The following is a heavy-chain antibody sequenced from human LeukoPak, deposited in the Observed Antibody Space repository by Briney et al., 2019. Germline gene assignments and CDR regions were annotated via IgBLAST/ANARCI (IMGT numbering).Heavy chain of an antibody. CDR3: AAMTGPTFDY. CDR2: ISYDGSNK. D-gene: IGHD3-9*01. CDR1: GFTFSSYA. V-gene: IGHV3-30*04. J-gene: IGHJ4*02. Sequence: GGSLRLSCAASGFTFSSYAMHWVRQAPGKGLEWVAVISYDGSNKYYADSVKGRFTISRDNSKDTLFLLMNTLRADDTAVYYCAAMTGPTFDYWGQGALVTISS.